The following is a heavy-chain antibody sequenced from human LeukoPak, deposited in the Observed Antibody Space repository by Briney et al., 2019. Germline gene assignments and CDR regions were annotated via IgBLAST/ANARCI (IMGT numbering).Heavy chain of an antibody. CDR2: ISSGGSTI. J-gene: IGHJ4*02. Sequence: EGSLRLSCAASGFTFSDYYMSWIRQAPGKGLEGVSYISSGGSTIYYADSVKGRFTISRDNAKNSLYLQMNSLRAEDTAVYYCARDQPSSGYSSGWGLGTLVTVSS. CDR3: ARDQPSSGYSSG. CDR1: GFTFSDYY. V-gene: IGHV3-11*04. D-gene: IGHD5-18*01.